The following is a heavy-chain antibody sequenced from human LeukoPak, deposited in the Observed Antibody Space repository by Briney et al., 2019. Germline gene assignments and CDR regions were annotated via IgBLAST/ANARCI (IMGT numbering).Heavy chain of an antibody. J-gene: IGHJ4*02. CDR3: AKNSGSSYYFDY. CDR2: ISGDGGST. Sequence: GGSLRLSCAASGFTFDDYAMHWVRQAPGKGLEWVSLISGDGGSTYYADSVKGRFTISRDNSKNSLYLQMSSLRTEDTALYYCAKNSGSSYYFDYWGQGTLVTVSS. CDR1: GFTFDDYA. V-gene: IGHV3-43*02. D-gene: IGHD1-26*01.